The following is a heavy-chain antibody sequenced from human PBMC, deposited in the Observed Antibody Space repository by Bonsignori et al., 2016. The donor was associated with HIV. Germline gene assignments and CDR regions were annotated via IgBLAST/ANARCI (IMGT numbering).Heavy chain of an antibody. CDR1: GFTFSSYS. V-gene: IGHV3-21*01. Sequence: GESLKISCAASGFTFSSYSMNWVRQAPGKGLEWVSSISSSSSYIYYADSVKGRFTISRDNAKNSLYLQMNSLRAEDTAVYYCARVWPDGYYFDYWGQGTLVTVSS. CDR3: ARVWPDGYYFDY. CDR2: ISSSSSYI. J-gene: IGHJ4*02. D-gene: IGHD1-14*01.